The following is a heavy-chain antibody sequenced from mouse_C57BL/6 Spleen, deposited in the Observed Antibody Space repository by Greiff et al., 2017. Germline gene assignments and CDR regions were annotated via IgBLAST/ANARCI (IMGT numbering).Heavy chain of an antibody. J-gene: IGHJ2*01. CDR2: ISSGSSTI. CDR1: GFTFSDYG. D-gene: IGHD1-1*01. Sequence: EVHLVESGGGLVKPGGSLTLSCAASGFTFSDYGMHWVRQAPEKGLEWVAYISSGSSTIYYADTGKGRFTISRDNAKNTLFLQMTSLRSEDTAMYYCARDYYGSSYGDYWGQGTTLTVSS. V-gene: IGHV5-17*01. CDR3: ARDYYGSSYGDY.